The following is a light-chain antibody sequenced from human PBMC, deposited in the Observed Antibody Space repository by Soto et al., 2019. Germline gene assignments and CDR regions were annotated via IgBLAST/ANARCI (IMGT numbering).Light chain of an antibody. CDR3: QHRSNCQYT. CDR2: DAS. Sequence: EIVLTQSPATLSLSPGERATLSCRASQSVGSSLAWYQHKPGQAPRLLIYDASNRATGIPARFSGSGSGTDFTLTIGSLEPDDFAVYYCQHRSNCQYTFGQGTRLEIK. J-gene: IGKJ2*01. CDR1: QSVGSS. V-gene: IGKV3-11*01.